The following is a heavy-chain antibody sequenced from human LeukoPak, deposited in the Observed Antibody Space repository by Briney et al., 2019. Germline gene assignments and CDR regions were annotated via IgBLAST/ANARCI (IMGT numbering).Heavy chain of an antibody. CDR1: GFTFSSYG. CDR2: IWYDGSNK. V-gene: IGHV3-33*06. D-gene: IGHD7-27*01. Sequence: GRSLRLSCAASGFTFSSYGMHWVRQAPGKGLEWVAVIWYDGSNKYYADSVKGRFTISRDSSKNTLYLQMNSLRAEDTAVYYCAKATGGGYYYYMDVWGKGTTVTVSS. J-gene: IGHJ6*03. CDR3: AKATGGGYYYYMDV.